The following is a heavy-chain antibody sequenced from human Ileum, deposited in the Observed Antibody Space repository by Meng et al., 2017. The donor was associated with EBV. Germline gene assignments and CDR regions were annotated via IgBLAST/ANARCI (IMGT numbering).Heavy chain of an antibody. V-gene: IGHV4-59*01. CDR2: FYQGTT. CDR3: AKGGQWEPLDS. J-gene: IGHJ4*02. D-gene: IGHD1-26*01. Sequence: QVTRRASGPGRVKPSGTLCLPCDVSGGSISYYFWSWIRESPLKGLEWIGFFYQGTTNYNPSLKSRVTISADTSKKQFFLKLTSLTVADTAVYYCAKGGQWEPLDSWGQGILVTVSS. CDR1: GGSISYYF.